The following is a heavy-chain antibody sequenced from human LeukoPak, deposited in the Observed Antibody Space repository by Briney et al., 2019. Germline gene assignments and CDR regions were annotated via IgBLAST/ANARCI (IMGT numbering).Heavy chain of an antibody. CDR3: AKDGDSGYYPLYYFDY. Sequence: PGGSLRLSCAASGFTFSSCGMHWVRQAPGKGLEWVAVISYDGSNKYYADSVKGRFTISRDNSKNTLYLQMNSLRAEDTAVYYCAKDGDSGYYPLYYFDYWGQGTLVTVSS. V-gene: IGHV3-30*18. CDR1: GFTFSSCG. J-gene: IGHJ4*02. D-gene: IGHD3-22*01. CDR2: ISYDGSNK.